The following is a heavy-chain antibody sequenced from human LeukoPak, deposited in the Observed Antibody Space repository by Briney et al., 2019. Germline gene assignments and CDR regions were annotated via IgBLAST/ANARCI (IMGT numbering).Heavy chain of an antibody. D-gene: IGHD2-2*02. V-gene: IGHV3-64*01. CDR2: ISSNGGST. J-gene: IGHJ4*02. CDR3: ARSCSSTSCYSAY. CDR1: GFTFSSYA. Sequence: GGSLRLSCAASGFTFSSYAMHWVRQAPGKGLEYVSAISSNGGSTYYANSVRGRFTISRDNPRNTLYLQMGSLRAEDMAVYYCARSCSSTSCYSAYWGQGTLVTVSS.